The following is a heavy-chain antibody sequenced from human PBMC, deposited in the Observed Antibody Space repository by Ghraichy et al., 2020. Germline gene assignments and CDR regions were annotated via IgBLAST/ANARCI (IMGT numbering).Heavy chain of an antibody. J-gene: IGHJ4*02. CDR3: AREFSSGWSIGFDC. V-gene: IGHV3-30*04. CDR2: ISYDGSNK. CDR1: GFTFSSYA. Sequence: GGSLRLSCAASGFTFSSYAMHWVRQAPGKGLEWVAVISYDGSNKYYADSVKGRFTISRDNSKNTLYLQMNSLRAEDTAVYYCAREFSSGWSIGFDCWGQGTLVTVSS. D-gene: IGHD6-19*01.